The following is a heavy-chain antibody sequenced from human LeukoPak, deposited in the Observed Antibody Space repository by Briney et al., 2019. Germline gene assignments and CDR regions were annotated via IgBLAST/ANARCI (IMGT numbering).Heavy chain of an antibody. CDR1: GFIFGNHA. CDR3: GKEGGYCSSSSCSDYFDY. J-gene: IGHJ4*02. D-gene: IGHD2-2*01. CDR2: ISGSGGST. V-gene: IGHV3-23*01. Sequence: GGSLTLSCAASGFIFGNHAMSWVRQAPGKGLEWVSSISGSGGSTYYAESVKGRCTFSRDNSKDTLYLQLNSLGVEDTAVYYCGKEGGYCSSSSCSDYFDYWGRGSLVTVSS.